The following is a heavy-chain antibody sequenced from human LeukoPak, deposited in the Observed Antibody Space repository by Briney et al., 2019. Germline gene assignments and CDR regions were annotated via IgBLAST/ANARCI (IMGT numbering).Heavy chain of an antibody. CDR1: GGSLSGYF. Sequence: SETLSLTCAVYGGSLSGYFWSWIRQPPGKGLEWIGEINYSGSTNYNPSLKSRVTISIDTSKNQFSLTVTSVTAADTAVYYCARGQARLDWGQGTLVAVSS. CDR3: ARGQARLD. J-gene: IGHJ4*02. CDR2: INYSGST. V-gene: IGHV4-34*01.